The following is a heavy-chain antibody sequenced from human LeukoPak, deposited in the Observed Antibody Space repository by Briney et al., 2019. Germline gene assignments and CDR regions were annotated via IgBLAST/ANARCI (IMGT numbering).Heavy chain of an antibody. CDR2: ISSSGSTI. D-gene: IGHD4-11*01. CDR1: GFTFSSYE. Sequence: PGGSLRLSCAASGFTFSSYEMNWVRQAPGKGLEWVSYISSSGSTIYYADSVKGRFTISRDNAKNSLYLQMNSLRAEDTAVYYCARSHTPTVTTNWFDPWGQGTLVTVSS. CDR3: ARSHTPTVTTNWFDP. J-gene: IGHJ5*02. V-gene: IGHV3-48*03.